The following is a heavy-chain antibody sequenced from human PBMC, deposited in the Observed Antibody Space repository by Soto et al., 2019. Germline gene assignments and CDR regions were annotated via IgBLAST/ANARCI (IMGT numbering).Heavy chain of an antibody. CDR3: ANGRGGWGSLTPRVDF. CDR1: GFTFNNYA. CDR2: ISGGGDTT. Sequence: EVQLLESGGGLVQPGGSLRLSCVGSGFTFNNYAITWVRQAPGKGLEWVSAISGGGDTTSYAHSVKGRFTFSRDGSKNTLYLQMGSARAEDSALYYWANGRGGWGSLTPRVDFWGQGTLVTVSS. V-gene: IGHV3-23*01. J-gene: IGHJ4*02. D-gene: IGHD2-8*02.